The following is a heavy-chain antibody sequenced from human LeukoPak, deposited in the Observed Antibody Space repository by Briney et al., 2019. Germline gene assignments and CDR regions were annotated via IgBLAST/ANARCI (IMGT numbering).Heavy chain of an antibody. D-gene: IGHD6-19*01. CDR1: GFTFSSYA. J-gene: IGHJ4*02. Sequence: GGSLRLSCAASGFTFSSYAMPWVRQAPGKVLEWVAVISYDGSNKYYADSVKGRFTISRDNSKNTLYLQMNSLRAEDTAVYYCARDGDPIAVVGFDYWGQGTLVTVSS. CDR2: ISYDGSNK. V-gene: IGHV3-30-3*01. CDR3: ARDGDPIAVVGFDY.